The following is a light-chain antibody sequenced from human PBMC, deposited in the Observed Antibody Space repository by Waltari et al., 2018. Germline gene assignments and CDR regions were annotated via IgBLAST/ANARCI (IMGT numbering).Light chain of an antibody. J-gene: IGKJ3*01. CDR3: QQYSSSPLT. Sequence: EIVLTQSPGTLSLSPGERATLSCRASQSVNNYLAWFQQKPGQAPRLLIHGASSRATGIPDRIGGSGSGTDFTLTISGLEPQDLAVYYCQQYSSSPLTFGPGTKVDIK. CDR2: GAS. V-gene: IGKV3-20*01. CDR1: QSVNNY.